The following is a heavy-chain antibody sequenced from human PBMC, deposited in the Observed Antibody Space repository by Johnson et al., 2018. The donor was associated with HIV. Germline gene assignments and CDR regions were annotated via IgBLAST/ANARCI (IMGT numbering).Heavy chain of an antibody. CDR2: ISYDGSNK. CDR1: GFTFSRKA. CDR3: AKGHSSGYPKDAFDI. D-gene: IGHD3-22*01. J-gene: IGHJ3*02. V-gene: IGHV3-30*04. Sequence: QVQLVESGGGVVQPGRSLRLSCAASGFTFSRKAMHWVRQAPGKGLEWVAVISYDGSNKYCADSVKGRFTISRDNSKNTLYLQMNSLRTEDTAMYYCAKGHSSGYPKDAFDIWGRGTIVTVSS.